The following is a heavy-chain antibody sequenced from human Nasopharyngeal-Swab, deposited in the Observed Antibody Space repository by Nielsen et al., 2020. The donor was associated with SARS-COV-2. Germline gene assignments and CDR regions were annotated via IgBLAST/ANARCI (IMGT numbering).Heavy chain of an antibody. Sequence: WIRQPPGKGLEWVSYISGSSGTINYVDSVKGRFTISRDNAKNSLYLQMNSLRAEDTAVYYCARDSPITIFGVVITTPVDYWGQGTLVTGLL. CDR3: ARDSPITIFGVVITTPVDY. V-gene: IGHV3-48*01. J-gene: IGHJ4*02. D-gene: IGHD3-3*01. CDR2: ISGSSGTI.